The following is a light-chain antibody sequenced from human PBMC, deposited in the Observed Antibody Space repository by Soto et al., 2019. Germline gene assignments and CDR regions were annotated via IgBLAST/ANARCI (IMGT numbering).Light chain of an antibody. CDR3: SSYTNIKTRACV. V-gene: IGLV2-14*01. CDR1: SGHIGSYNR. Sequence: QSVLTQPASVSGSPGQLITISCTGPSGHIGSYNRVSWYQQHPGKAPKRLIYEVTDRPSGVSNRFSGYKSGNTASLTISGRQAEDEAEYYCSSYTNIKTRACVFGTGTKLTVL. CDR2: EVT. J-gene: IGLJ1*01.